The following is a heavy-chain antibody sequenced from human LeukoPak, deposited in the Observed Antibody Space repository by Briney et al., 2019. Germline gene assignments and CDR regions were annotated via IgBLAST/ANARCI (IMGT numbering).Heavy chain of an antibody. CDR2: ISSSGSTI. D-gene: IGHD3-10*01. Sequence: GGSLRLSCAASGFTFSSYEMNWVRQAPGKGLGWVSYISSSGSTIYYADSVKGRFTISRGNAKNSLYLQMNSLRAEDTAVYYCARLRGSGRAIDYWGQGTLVTVSS. CDR3: ARLRGSGRAIDY. J-gene: IGHJ4*02. CDR1: GFTFSSYE. V-gene: IGHV3-48*03.